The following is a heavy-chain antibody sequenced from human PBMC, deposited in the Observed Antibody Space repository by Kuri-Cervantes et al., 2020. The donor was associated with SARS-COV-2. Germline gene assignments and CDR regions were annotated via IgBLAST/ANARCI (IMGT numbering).Heavy chain of an antibody. CDR3: ARDLIAAAGTDY. D-gene: IGHD6-13*01. V-gene: IGHV3-30*02. J-gene: IGHJ4*02. Sequence: GESLKISCAVSGFTISSYGMHWVRQAPGKGLEWVAFIRYDGSNKYYADSVKGRFTISRNNSKNTLYLQMNSLRAEDTAVYYCARDLIAAAGTDYWGQGTLVTVSS. CDR2: IRYDGSNK. CDR1: GFTISSYG.